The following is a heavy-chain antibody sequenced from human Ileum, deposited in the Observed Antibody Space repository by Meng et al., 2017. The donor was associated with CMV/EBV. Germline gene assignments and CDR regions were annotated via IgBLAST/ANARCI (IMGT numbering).Heavy chain of an antibody. CDR1: GYTFSNFG. J-gene: IGHJ5*01. Sequence: ASVKVSCKASGYTFSNFGVNWVRQAPGQGLEWMGWISAYSGNTNYAQKFQGRVTMTTDTSTNTTYMELRSLRSDDTAVYYCARDSHSGVGWFQFWGQGTQVTVSS. D-gene: IGHD6-19*01. CDR3: ARDSHSGVGWFQF. V-gene: IGHV1-18*01. CDR2: ISAYSGNT.